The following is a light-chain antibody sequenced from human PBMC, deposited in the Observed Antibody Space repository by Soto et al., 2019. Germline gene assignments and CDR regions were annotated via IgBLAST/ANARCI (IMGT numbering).Light chain of an antibody. CDR2: GAY. V-gene: IGKV3-15*01. CDR3: QQYDDWPS. Sequence: EIVLTQSPATLSVSPWERASVSCRASENVNSNVAWLYQQKPGQTPRLLIFGAYTRASGIPGRFSGSGSGTEFTLTISSLQSEDFAVYYCQQYDDWPSFGQGTKVDNK. J-gene: IGKJ1*01. CDR1: ENVNSN.